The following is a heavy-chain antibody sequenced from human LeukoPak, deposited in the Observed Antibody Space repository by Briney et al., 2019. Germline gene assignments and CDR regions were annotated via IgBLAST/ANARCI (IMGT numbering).Heavy chain of an antibody. J-gene: IGHJ4*02. V-gene: IGHV4-4*02. CDR3: ASGGSYSWHS. CDR2: IFHGGSS. CDR1: GDSISNSNW. D-gene: IGHD4-23*01. Sequence: SETLSLTCAVSGDSISNSNWWTWVRQPPGNGLEWIGEIFHGGSSNYNPSLKSRVTISVDESKNQFSLRLSSVTAADTAVYYCASGGSYSWHSWGQGTLVTDSS.